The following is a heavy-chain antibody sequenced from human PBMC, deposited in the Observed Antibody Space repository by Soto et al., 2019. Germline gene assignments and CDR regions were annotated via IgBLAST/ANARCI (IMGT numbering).Heavy chain of an antibody. Sequence: LQLQESGSGLVKPSQTLSLTCGVSGGSINSGDYAWSWIRQPPGKALEWTGYFYHCGSTYYNPSRKSRVTTLVDRSKNQFSLKLSSVTAADTAVYYCAGIRIAAAGGGLDVWGQGTTVTVSS. V-gene: IGHV4-30-2*01. CDR1: GGSINSGDYA. CDR2: FYHCGST. CDR3: AGIRIAAAGGGLDV. J-gene: IGHJ6*02. D-gene: IGHD6-13*01.